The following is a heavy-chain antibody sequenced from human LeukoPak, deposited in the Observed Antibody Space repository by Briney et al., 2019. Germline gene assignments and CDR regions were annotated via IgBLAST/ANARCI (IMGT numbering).Heavy chain of an antibody. J-gene: IGHJ5*02. CDR1: GGSISSYY. D-gene: IGHD3-3*01. Sequence: SETLSLTCTVSGGSISSYYWSWIRQPPGKGLEWIGYIYYSGSTNYNPSLKSRVTIPVDTSKNQFSLKLSSVAAADTAVYYCARGGSDFWSGYSNWFDPWGQGTLVTVSS. V-gene: IGHV4-59*01. CDR2: IYYSGST. CDR3: ARGGSDFWSGYSNWFDP.